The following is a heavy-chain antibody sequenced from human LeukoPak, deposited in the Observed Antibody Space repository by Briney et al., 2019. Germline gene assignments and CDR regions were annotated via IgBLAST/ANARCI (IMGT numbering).Heavy chain of an antibody. J-gene: IGHJ3*01. Sequence: GGSLRLSCAASGFTFSDYALIRVRQAPGKGLEWISAIRGTGGTTYYADSVKGRCTISRDNSRNTVYLQMNSLRAEDTALYCCGKDPNGDYVGAFDFWGPGTMVTVSS. CDR2: IRGTGGTT. V-gene: IGHV3-23*01. D-gene: IGHD4-17*01. CDR1: GFTFSDYA. CDR3: GKDPNGDYVGAFDF.